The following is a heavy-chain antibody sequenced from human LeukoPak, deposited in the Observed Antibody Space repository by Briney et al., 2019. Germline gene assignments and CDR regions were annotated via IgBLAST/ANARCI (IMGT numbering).Heavy chain of an antibody. D-gene: IGHD2-21*01. J-gene: IGHJ4*02. CDR3: ARGVGHCAGDNCFYFFDS. Sequence: ASVKVSCKASDYTLTNYNISWVRQAPGQGLEWMGWINTHKGHTNFLQKFQGRVTVTTDISTNTAYMELRRLRSDDTAVYYCARGVGHCAGDNCFYFFDSWGQGSLVIVSS. CDR1: DYTLTNYN. CDR2: INTHKGHT. V-gene: IGHV1-18*01.